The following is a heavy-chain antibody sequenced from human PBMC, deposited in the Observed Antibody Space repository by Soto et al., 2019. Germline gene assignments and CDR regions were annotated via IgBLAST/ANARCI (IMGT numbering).Heavy chain of an antibody. D-gene: IGHD3-22*01. J-gene: IGHJ3*02. Sequence: PGGSLRLSCAASGFTCSSYEMNWVRQAPGKGLEWVSYISSSGSTIYYADSVKGRFTISRDNAKNSLYLQMNSLRAEDTAVYYCARDLQGSSGYYSAFDIWGQGTMVTVSS. CDR2: ISSSGSTI. CDR3: ARDLQGSSGYYSAFDI. V-gene: IGHV3-48*03. CDR1: GFTCSSYE.